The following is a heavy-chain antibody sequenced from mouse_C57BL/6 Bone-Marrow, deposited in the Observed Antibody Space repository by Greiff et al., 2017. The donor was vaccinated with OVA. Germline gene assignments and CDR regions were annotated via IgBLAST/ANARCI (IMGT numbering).Heavy chain of an antibody. V-gene: IGHV1-26*01. CDR1: GYTFTDYY. J-gene: IGHJ2*01. CDR2: INPNNGGT. CDR3: AREPNYYGSSYGGY. Sequence: EVQLQQSGPELVKPGASVKISCKASGYTFTDYYMNWVKQSHGKSLEWIGDINPNNGGTSYNQQFKGKATLTVDKSSSTAYMELRSLTSEDSAVYYCAREPNYYGSSYGGYWGQGTTLTVSS. D-gene: IGHD1-1*01.